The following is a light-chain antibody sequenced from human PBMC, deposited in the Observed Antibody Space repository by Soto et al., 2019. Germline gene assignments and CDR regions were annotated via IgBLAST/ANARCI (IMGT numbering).Light chain of an antibody. Sequence: DTQMTQSPSTLSASVGDRVTITCRASQSIGSWLAWYQQKPGKAPKLLIYKTSILENGVPSRFSGSGSGTEFTLFISSLQPDDFATYYCHQYNSYWTFGQGTKVEIK. CDR3: HQYNSYWT. CDR2: KTS. J-gene: IGKJ1*01. CDR1: QSIGSW. V-gene: IGKV1-5*03.